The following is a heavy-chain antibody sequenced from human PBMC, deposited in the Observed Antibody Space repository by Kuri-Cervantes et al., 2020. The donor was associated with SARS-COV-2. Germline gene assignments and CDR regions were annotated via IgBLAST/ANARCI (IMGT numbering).Heavy chain of an antibody. V-gene: IGHV3-30*01. CDR1: GFTFSSYA. D-gene: IGHD3-22*01. CDR2: ISYDGSNK. J-gene: IGHJ3*02. CDR3: ARVSWLTDAFDI. Sequence: GESLKISCAASGFTFSSYAMHWVRQAPGKGLEWVAVISYDGSNKYYADSVKGRFTISRDNSKNTLYLQMNSLRAEDTAVYYCARVSWLTDAFDIWGQGTMVTVSS.